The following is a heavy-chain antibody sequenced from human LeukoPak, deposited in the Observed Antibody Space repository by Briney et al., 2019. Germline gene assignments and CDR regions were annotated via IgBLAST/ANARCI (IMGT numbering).Heavy chain of an antibody. CDR2: ISGSGGST. J-gene: IGHJ2*01. D-gene: IGHD6-13*01. V-gene: IGHV3-23*01. CDR1: GFTFSSYG. Sequence: GGSLRLSCAASGFTFSSYGMSWVRQAPGKGLEWVSAISGSGGSTYYADSVKGRFTISRDNSKNTLYLQMNGLRAEDTAVYYCAKDHGSWPQYWYFDLWGRGTLVTVSS. CDR3: AKDHGSWPQYWYFDL.